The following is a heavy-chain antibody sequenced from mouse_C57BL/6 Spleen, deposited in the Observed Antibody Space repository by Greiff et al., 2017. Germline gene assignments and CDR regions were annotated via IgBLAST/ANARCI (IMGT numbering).Heavy chain of an antibody. CDR3: ARDHDYDRGYAMDY. V-gene: IGHV1-4*01. D-gene: IGHD2-4*01. CDR1: GYTFTSYT. J-gene: IGHJ4*01. CDR2: INPSSGYT. Sequence: LQESGAELARPGASVKMSCKASGYTFTSYTMHWVKQRPGQGLEWIGYINPSSGYTKYNQKFKDKATLTADKSSSTAYMQLSSLTSEDSAVYYCARDHDYDRGYAMDYWGQGTSVTVSS.